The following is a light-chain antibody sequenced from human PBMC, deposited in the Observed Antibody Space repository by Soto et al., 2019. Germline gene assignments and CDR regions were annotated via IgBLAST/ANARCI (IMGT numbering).Light chain of an antibody. J-gene: IGKJ2*01. CDR2: AAS. CDR3: QQSYSTPYT. V-gene: IGKV1-39*01. Sequence: DIQMTQSPSSLSASVGDRVTITCRASQSISTYLNWYQPRPGRAPKLLIFAASNLQSGVPSGFSGSGSGTDFALTISSLQPDDFATYYCQQSYSTPYTFGQGTKLEIK. CDR1: QSISTY.